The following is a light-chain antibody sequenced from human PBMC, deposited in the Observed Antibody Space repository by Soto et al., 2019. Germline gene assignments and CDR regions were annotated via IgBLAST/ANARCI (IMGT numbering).Light chain of an antibody. CDR1: SSDVGGYNY. J-gene: IGLJ1*01. Sequence: QSALTQPRSVSGPPGQSVTISCTGTSSDVGGYNYVSWYQQHPGKAPKLMIYDVSKRPSGVPYRFSGSKSGNTASLTISGLQAEDEADYYCCSYAGSYTYVFGTGTKVTVL. CDR3: CSYAGSYTYV. CDR2: DVS. V-gene: IGLV2-11*01.